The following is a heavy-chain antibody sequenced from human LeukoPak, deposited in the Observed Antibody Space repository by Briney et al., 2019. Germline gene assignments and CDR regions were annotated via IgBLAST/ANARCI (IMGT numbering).Heavy chain of an antibody. J-gene: IGHJ4*02. CDR3: AREKDAFCSD. D-gene: IGHD2-15*01. V-gene: IGHV1-18*01. Sequence: ASVKVSCKASGYTFTSYGINWVRQAPGQGLERMGWISPFNGNTKYAQKVQGRVTMTTDASTTTAYMELRNLRSDDTAVFYCAREKDAFCSDWGQGTLVTVSS. CDR2: ISPFNGNT. CDR1: GYTFTSYG.